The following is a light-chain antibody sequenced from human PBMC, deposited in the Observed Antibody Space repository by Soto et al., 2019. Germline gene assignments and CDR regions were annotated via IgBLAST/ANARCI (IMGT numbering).Light chain of an antibody. Sequence: QSVLTQPPSASGTPGQRVTISCSGSSSNIGSNTVNWYQQLPGTAPKLLIYSNNQRPSGVPDRFSGSKSGTSASLAISGLQSEDEADYYCCSGAGSNNYVFGTGTKLTVL. CDR3: CSGAGSNNYV. CDR1: SSNIGSNT. V-gene: IGLV1-44*01. J-gene: IGLJ1*01. CDR2: SNN.